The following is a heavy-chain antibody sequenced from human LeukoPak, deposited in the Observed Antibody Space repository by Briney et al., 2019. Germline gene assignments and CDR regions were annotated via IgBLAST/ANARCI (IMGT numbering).Heavy chain of an antibody. D-gene: IGHD2-2*03. J-gene: IGHJ6*02. CDR2: IIPIFGTA. CDR1: GGTFSSYA. V-gene: IGHV1-69*13. CDR3: ARDLMDIVVVPAATDFLSGYGMDV. Sequence: ASVKVSCKASGGTFSSYASSWVRQAPGQGLEWMGGIIPIFGTANYAQKFQGRVTITADESTSTAYMELSSLRSEDTAVYYCARDLMDIVVVPAATDFLSGYGMDVWGQGTTVTVSS.